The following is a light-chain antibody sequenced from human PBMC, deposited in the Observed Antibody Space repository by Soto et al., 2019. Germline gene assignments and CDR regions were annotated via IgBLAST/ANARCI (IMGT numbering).Light chain of an antibody. Sequence: QSALTQPRSVSGSPGQSVTISCTETSSDFGGYNYVSWYQQHPGKAPKLIIYDVSDRPSGVPDRFSGSKSGNAASLTISGLQPEDEADYYCYSYVASNTFKFGGGTKLTVL. J-gene: IGLJ2*01. CDR3: YSYVASNTFK. CDR2: DVS. CDR1: SSDFGGYNY. V-gene: IGLV2-11*01.